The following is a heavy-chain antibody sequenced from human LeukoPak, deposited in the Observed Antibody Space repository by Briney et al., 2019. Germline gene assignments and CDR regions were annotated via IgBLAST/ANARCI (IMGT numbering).Heavy chain of an antibody. CDR3: ARSLRVRGVPDYMDV. CDR2: IYSGGST. Sequence: PGGSLRLSCAASGLTVSSNSMSWVRQAPGKGLEWVSFIYSGGSTYYADSVKGRFTISRDNSKNTLYLQMNSLRADDTAVYYCARSLRVRGVPDYMDVWGKGTTVTISS. V-gene: IGHV3-53*01. J-gene: IGHJ6*03. D-gene: IGHD3-10*01. CDR1: GLTVSSNS.